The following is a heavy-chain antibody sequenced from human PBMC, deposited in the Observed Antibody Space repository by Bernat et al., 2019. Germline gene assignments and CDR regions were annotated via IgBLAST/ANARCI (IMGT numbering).Heavy chain of an antibody. CDR3: TTENDSGYGDYYFDY. V-gene: IGHV3-15*01. Sequence: EVQLVESGGGLVKPGGSLRLSCAASGFTFSNAWMSWVRQAPGKGLEWVGRIKSKTDGGTTDYAAPVRGRFTISRDDSKNTLYLQMNSQKTEDTAVYDCTTENDSGYGDYYFDYWGQGTLVTVSS. J-gene: IGHJ4*02. D-gene: IGHD5-12*01. CDR1: GFTFSNAW. CDR2: IKSKTDGGTT.